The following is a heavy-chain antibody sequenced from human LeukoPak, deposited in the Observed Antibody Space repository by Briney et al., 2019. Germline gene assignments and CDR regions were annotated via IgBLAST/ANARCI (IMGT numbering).Heavy chain of an antibody. V-gene: IGHV3-23*01. D-gene: IGHD1-26*01. J-gene: IGHJ4*02. CDR2: VNESGGRT. Sequence: GGSLRLSCAASGFTFSSYAMGWVRQAPGKGLEWVSTVNESGGRTYYADSVKGRFTMSRDNSRNTLHLQMNSLRAEDAAIYYCVKEGRPNSGGGFFDYWGQGTRVTVSS. CDR1: GFTFSSYA. CDR3: VKEGRPNSGGGFFDY.